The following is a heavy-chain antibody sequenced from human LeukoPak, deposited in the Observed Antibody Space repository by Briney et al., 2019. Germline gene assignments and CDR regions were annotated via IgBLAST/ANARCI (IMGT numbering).Heavy chain of an antibody. J-gene: IGHJ4*02. CDR2: INPNSGGT. CDR3: ARIRYYYDSSGYYLDY. CDR1: GYTFTGYY. D-gene: IGHD3-22*01. V-gene: IGHV1-2*06. Sequence: ASVKVSYKASGYTFTGYYMHWVRQAPGQGLEWMARINPNSGGTNYAQKFQGRVTMTRDTSISTAYMELSRLRSDDTAVYYCARIRYYYDSSGYYLDYWGQGTLVTVSS.